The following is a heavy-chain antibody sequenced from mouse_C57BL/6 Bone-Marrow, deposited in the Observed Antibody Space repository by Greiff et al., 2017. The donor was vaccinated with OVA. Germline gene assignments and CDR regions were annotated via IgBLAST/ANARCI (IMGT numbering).Heavy chain of an antibody. J-gene: IGHJ2*01. D-gene: IGHD4-1*01. CDR2: INPSSGYT. CDR3: ANNWDGLDY. Sequence: QVHVKQSGAELAKPGASVKLSCKASGYTFTSYWMHWVKQRPGQGLEWIGYINPSSGYTKYNQKFKDKATLTADKSSSTAYMQLSSLTYEDSAVYYCANNWDGLDYWGQGTTLTVSS. CDR1: GYTFTSYW. V-gene: IGHV1-7*01.